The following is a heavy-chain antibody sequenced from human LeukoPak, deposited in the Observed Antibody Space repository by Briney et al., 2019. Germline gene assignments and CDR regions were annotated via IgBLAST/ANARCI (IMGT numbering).Heavy chain of an antibody. J-gene: IGHJ4*02. V-gene: IGHV3-69-1*01. Sequence: GGSLRLSCVASGFTFNDYAMSWVRQAPGKGLEWVSVISSTGVTYYADSVKGRFTISRDNAKNSLHLQMNSLRAEDTAVYYCARGPAAGTIADYWGQGTLVTVSS. CDR2: ISSTGVT. CDR3: ARGPAAGTIADY. CDR1: GFTFNDYA. D-gene: IGHD6-13*01.